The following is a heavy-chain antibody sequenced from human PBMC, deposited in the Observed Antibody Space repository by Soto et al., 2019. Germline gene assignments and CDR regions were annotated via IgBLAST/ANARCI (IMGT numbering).Heavy chain of an antibody. CDR3: AKTGYSGTYYAY. CDR1: GGTFSSYT. Sequence: QVQLVQSGAEVKKPGSSVQVSCKASGGTFSSYTISWVRQAPGRGLEWMGRIIPILGVPDYAQKFQGRVTITADRSTSTAYMELSSLRSEDTAVYYCAKTGYSGTYYAYWGQGTLVNVSS. V-gene: IGHV1-69*02. J-gene: IGHJ4*02. CDR2: IIPILGVP. D-gene: IGHD5-12*01.